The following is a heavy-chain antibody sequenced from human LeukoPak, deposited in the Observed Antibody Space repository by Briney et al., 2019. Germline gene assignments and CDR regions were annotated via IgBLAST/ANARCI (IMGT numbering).Heavy chain of an antibody. CDR1: GGSISSGGYY. J-gene: IGHJ4*02. D-gene: IGHD3-22*01. CDR3: ARAGTANYYDSSGSPVPYFDY. V-gene: IGHV4-31*03. Sequence: PSETLSLTCTVSGGSISSGGYYWSWIRQHPGKGLEWIGYIYYSGSTYYNPSLKSRVTISVDTSKNQFSLKLSSVTAADTAVYYCARAGTANYYDSSGSPVPYFDYWGQGTLVTVSS. CDR2: IYYSGST.